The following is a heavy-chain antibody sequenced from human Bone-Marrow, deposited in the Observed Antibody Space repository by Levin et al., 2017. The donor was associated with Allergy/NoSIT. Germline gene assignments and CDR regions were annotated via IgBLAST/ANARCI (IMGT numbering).Heavy chain of an antibody. CDR1: GFTFTDHW. Sequence: KVSCEISGFTFTDHWINWVRQMPGKGLEWVGNIDPHDSFTNYSPSFQGHVTISADKSINTAYLQWSNLKASDNAIYYCVRRTGPYGGYFDYWGQGTLVTVSS. D-gene: IGHD4-23*01. V-gene: IGHV5-10-1*01. CDR3: VRRTGPYGGYFDY. J-gene: IGHJ4*02. CDR2: IDPHDSFT.